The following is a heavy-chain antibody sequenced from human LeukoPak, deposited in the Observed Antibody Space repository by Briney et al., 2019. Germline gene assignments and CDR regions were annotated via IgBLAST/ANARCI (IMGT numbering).Heavy chain of an antibody. Sequence: PSETVSLTCTVSGGSISSYYWSWIRQPPGKGLEWIGSIYYSGSTYYNPSLKSRVTISVDTSKNQFSLKLSSVTAADTAVYYCARDRNAIGGYESGMDVWGQGATVTVSS. CDR3: ARDRNAIGGYESGMDV. D-gene: IGHD5-12*01. J-gene: IGHJ6*02. CDR2: IYYSGST. V-gene: IGHV4-59*12. CDR1: GGSISSYY.